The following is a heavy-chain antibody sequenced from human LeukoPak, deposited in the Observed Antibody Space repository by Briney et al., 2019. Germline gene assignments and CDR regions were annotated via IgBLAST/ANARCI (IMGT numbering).Heavy chain of an antibody. CDR3: ARQIPERDYYYYMDV. J-gene: IGHJ6*03. CDR1: GGSTSSSSYY. Sequence: SETLSLTCTVSGGSTSSSSYYWGWIRQPPGKGLEWIGSIYYSGSTYYNPSLKSRVTISVDTSKNQFSLKLSSVTAADTAVYYCARQIPERDYYYYMDVWGKGTTVTISS. CDR2: IYYSGST. V-gene: IGHV4-39*07. D-gene: IGHD1-1*01.